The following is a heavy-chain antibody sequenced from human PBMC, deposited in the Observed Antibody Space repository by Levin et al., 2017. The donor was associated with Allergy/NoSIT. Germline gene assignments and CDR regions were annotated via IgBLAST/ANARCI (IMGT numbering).Heavy chain of an antibody. CDR3: ASKDYHYYHLDV. CDR2: INTNSGNP. Sequence: ASVKVSCKASGYTFTKYAINWVRQAPGQGLEWMGWINTNSGNPAYAQGFTGRFVLSMDTSVSTAYLQITSLKAEDTAVYYCASKDYHYYHLDVWGKGTTVTVSS. CDR1: GYTFTKYA. V-gene: IGHV7-4-1*02. J-gene: IGHJ6*03.